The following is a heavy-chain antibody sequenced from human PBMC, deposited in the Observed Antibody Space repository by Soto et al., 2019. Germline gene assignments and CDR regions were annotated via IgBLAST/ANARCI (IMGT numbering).Heavy chain of an antibody. Sequence: QVQLQESGPGLVKPSQTLSLTCTVSGGSISSGGYYWSWIRQHPGKGLEWIGYIYYSGSTYYNPSPXRXXTIAVDTSKNQFSLKLSSVTAADTAVYYCARGGRRSPGMDVWGQGTTVTVSS. CDR3: ARGGRRSPGMDV. J-gene: IGHJ6*02. CDR2: IYYSGST. CDR1: GGSISSGGYY. V-gene: IGHV4-31*03.